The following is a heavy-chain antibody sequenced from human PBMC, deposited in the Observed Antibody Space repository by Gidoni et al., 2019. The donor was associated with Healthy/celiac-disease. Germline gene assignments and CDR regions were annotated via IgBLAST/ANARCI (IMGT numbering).Heavy chain of an antibody. J-gene: IGHJ4*02. D-gene: IGHD3-10*01. CDR2: ISYDGSNK. V-gene: IGHV3-30*03. CDR3: ARGVWFGELFALPIDY. CDR1: GFTFSRYG. Sequence: QVQLVESGGGVVQPATSRRLACAASGFTFSRYGRHWVRQAPGKGLEWVAVISYDGSNKYYADSVKGRFTISRDNSKNTLYLQMNSLRAEDTAVYYCARGVWFGELFALPIDYWGQGTLVTVSS.